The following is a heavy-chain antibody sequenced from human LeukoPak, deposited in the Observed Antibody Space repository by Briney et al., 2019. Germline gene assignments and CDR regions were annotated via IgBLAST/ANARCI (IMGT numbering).Heavy chain of an antibody. CDR1: GGSFSGYY. Sequence: SETLSLTCDVYGGSFSGYYWSWIRQPPGKGLEWIGEINHSGSTNYNPSLKSRVTISVDTSKNQFSLKLSSVTAADTAVYYCARHIGSLWFGLLDYWGQGTLVTVSS. CDR2: INHSGST. V-gene: IGHV4-34*01. J-gene: IGHJ4*02. D-gene: IGHD3-10*01. CDR3: ARHIGSLWFGLLDY.